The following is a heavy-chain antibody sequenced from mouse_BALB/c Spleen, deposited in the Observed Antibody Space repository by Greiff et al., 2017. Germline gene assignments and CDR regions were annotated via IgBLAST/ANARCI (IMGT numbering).Heavy chain of an antibody. Sequence: QVQVKQSGAELVRPGSSVKISCEASGYAFSSYWMNWVKQRPGQGLEWIGQIYPGDGDTNYNGKFKGKATLTADKSSSTAYMQLSSLTSEDSAVYFCARSEITTVVEAMDYWGQGTSVTVSS. CDR1: GYAFSSYW. CDR2: IYPGDGDT. V-gene: IGHV1-80*01. D-gene: IGHD1-1*01. J-gene: IGHJ4*01. CDR3: ARSEITTVVEAMDY.